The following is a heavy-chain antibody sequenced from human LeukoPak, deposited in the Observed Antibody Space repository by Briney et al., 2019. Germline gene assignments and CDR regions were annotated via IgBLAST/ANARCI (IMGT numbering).Heavy chain of an antibody. D-gene: IGHD1-26*01. V-gene: IGHV3-74*01. CDR2: INTDGNNT. Sequence: GSLRLSCAASGFTFSSYWMHWVRQAPGKGLVWVSRINTDGNNTSFAGSVKGRFTISRDNAKNTLYLQMNSLRAEDTAVYYCGRVGGSYSPVLIWGQGTLVTVSS. CDR1: GFTFSSYW. CDR3: GRVGGSYSPVLI. J-gene: IGHJ4*02.